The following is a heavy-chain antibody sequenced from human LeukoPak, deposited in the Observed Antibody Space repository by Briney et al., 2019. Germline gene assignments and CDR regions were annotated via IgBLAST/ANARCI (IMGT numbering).Heavy chain of an antibody. Sequence: GGSLRLSCAASGFTFSDYNMNWVRQAPGKGLEWVSSISGSTNVMYYADSVKGRFTISTDDAKNSLYLQMDSLRAEDTALYYCARLSYGAFDYWGQGTLVTVSS. CDR1: GFTFSDYN. D-gene: IGHD4/OR15-4a*01. CDR2: ISGSTNVM. J-gene: IGHJ4*02. CDR3: ARLSYGAFDY. V-gene: IGHV3-21*01.